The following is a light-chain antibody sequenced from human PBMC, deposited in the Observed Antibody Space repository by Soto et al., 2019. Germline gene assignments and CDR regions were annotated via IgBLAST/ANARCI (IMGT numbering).Light chain of an antibody. Sequence: QLVLTQPPSASGTPGQSVAISCSGSSSNIGSNYVYWYQQLPGAAPKVLIYRNNQRPSGVPDRFSGSKSGTSASLAISGLGSDDEADYYCASWDESLSGYVFGTGTKLTVL. CDR2: RNN. CDR3: ASWDESLSGYV. V-gene: IGLV1-47*01. J-gene: IGLJ1*01. CDR1: SSNIGSNY.